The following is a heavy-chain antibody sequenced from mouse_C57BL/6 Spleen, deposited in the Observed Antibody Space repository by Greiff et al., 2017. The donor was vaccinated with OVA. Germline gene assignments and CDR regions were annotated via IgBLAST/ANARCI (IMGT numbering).Heavy chain of an antibody. D-gene: IGHD2-3*01. Sequence: LVESGPELVKPGASVKISCKASGYSFTDYNMNWVKQSNGKSLEWIGVINPNYGTTSYNQKFKGKATLTVDQSSSTAYMQLNSLTSEDSAVYYCARRGNDGYYLYGAMDYWGQGTSVTVSS. CDR2: INPNYGTT. CDR1: GYSFTDYN. CDR3: ARRGNDGYYLYGAMDY. V-gene: IGHV1-39*01. J-gene: IGHJ4*01.